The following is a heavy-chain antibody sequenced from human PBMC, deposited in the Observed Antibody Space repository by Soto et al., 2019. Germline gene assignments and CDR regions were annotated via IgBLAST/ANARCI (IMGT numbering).Heavy chain of an antibody. V-gene: IGHV4-4*02. CDR1: GGSITTNW. Sequence: QVPLQESGPGLVKPSGTLSLTCAVSGGSITTNWWSWVRQPPGMGLEWIGEIYHSGTTNYNPSLRGRVTISVDKSNNQFSLSLNSVTAADSAIYYFARHIAVPRTRGFDYWGQGNRVTVSS. J-gene: IGHJ4*02. CDR2: IYHSGTT. CDR3: ARHIAVPRTRGFDY. D-gene: IGHD6-19*01.